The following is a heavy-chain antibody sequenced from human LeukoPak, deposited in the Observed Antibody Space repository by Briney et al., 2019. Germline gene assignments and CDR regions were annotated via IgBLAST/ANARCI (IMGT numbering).Heavy chain of an antibody. CDR3: ARGSRYSYGYGDY. J-gene: IGHJ4*02. CDR2: IIPILGIA. Sequence: SVKVSCKASGGTFSSYAISWVRQAPGQGLEWMGRIIPILGIANYAQKFQGRVTITADKSTSTAYMELSSLRSEDTAVYYCARGSRYSYGYGDYWGQGTLVTVSS. V-gene: IGHV1-69*04. D-gene: IGHD5-18*01. CDR1: GGTFSSYA.